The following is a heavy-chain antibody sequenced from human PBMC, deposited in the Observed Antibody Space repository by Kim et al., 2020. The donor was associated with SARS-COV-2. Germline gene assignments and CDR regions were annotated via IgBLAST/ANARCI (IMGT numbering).Heavy chain of an antibody. D-gene: IGHD6-13*01. CDR3: ARWGPVAAPGYTAPFDP. J-gene: IGHJ5*02. V-gene: IGHV4-39*01. Sequence: SETLSLTCTVSGDSISTTSYYWGWIRQSPGRGLEWLGGVHYSGATNYNPSLKSRLTVSMDTSRNQFSLRLRSVTAADSAVYYCARWGPVAAPGYTAPFDP. CDR2: VHYSGAT. CDR1: GDSISTTSYY.